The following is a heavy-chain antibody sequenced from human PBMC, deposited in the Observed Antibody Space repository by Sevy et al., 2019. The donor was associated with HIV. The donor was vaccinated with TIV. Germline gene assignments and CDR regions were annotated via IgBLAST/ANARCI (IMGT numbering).Heavy chain of an antibody. D-gene: IGHD1-1*01. CDR2: LKNKAYGGTL. Sequence: GGSLRLSCTGSGFTFGDYAMSWVRQAPGKGLEWVACLKNKAYGGTLDYAASVKGRFSISRDDSKSMANLQMNDLKTEATAIYYCTRWNGAQSIFDYWGQGAMVTVSS. J-gene: IGHJ4*02. CDR3: TRWNGAQSIFDY. V-gene: IGHV3-49*04. CDR1: GFTFGDYA.